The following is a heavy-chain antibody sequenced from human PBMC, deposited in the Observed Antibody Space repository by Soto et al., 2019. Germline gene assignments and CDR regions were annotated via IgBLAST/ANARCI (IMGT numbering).Heavy chain of an antibody. CDR2: IIPILGIA. D-gene: IGHD3-9*01. J-gene: IGHJ2*01. CDR3: ARGVDWRNRPMYFDL. V-gene: IGHV1-69*02. Sequence: QVQLVQSGAEVKKPGSSVKVSCKASGGTFSSYTISWVRQAPGQGLEWMGRIIPILGIANYAQKFQGRVRITADKSTSTAYMELSSLRSEDTAVYYCARGVDWRNRPMYFDLWGRGTLVTVSS. CDR1: GGTFSSYT.